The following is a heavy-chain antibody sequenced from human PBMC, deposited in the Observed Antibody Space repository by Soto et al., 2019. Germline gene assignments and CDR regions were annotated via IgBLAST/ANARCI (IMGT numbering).Heavy chain of an antibody. CDR1: GYTFTSYA. V-gene: IGHV1-3*01. CDR3: ARSSLEWLLYDWFDP. Sequence: ASVKVSCKASGYTFTSYAMHWVRQAPGQRLEWMGWINAGNGNTKYSQKFQGRVTITRDTSASTAYMELSSLRPEDTAVYYCARSSLEWLLYDWFDPWGQGTLVTVSS. D-gene: IGHD3-3*01. J-gene: IGHJ5*02. CDR2: INAGNGNT.